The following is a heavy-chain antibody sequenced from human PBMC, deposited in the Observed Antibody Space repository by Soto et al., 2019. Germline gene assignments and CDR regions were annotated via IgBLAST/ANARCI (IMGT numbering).Heavy chain of an antibody. D-gene: IGHD2-2*01. V-gene: IGHV1-18*04. CDR1: GYTFTSYG. CDR2: ISAYNGNT. CDR3: ARHIVVVPAAINWFDP. J-gene: IGHJ5*02. Sequence: QVQLVQSGAEVKKPGASVKVSCKASGYTFTSYGISWVRQAPGQVLEWMGWISAYNGNTNYAQKLQGRVTMTTDTSTSTADMELRSLRSDDTAVYYCARHIVVVPAAINWFDPWGQGTLVTVSS.